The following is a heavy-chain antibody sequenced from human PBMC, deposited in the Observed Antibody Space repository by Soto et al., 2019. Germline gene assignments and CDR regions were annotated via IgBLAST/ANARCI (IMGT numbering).Heavy chain of an antibody. CDR1: GFTFSSYS. CDR3: ARAHARWGVAARPNRAFDI. Sequence: GGSLRLSCAASGFTFSSYSMNWVRQAPGKGLERVSSISSSSSYIYYADSVKGRFTISRDNAKNSLYLQMNSLRAEDTAVYYCARAHARWGVAARPNRAFDIWGQGTMVTVSS. V-gene: IGHV3-21*01. J-gene: IGHJ3*02. CDR2: ISSSSSYI. D-gene: IGHD6-6*01.